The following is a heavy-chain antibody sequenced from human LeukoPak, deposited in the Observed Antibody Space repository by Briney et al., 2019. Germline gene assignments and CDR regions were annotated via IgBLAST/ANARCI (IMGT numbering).Heavy chain of an antibody. D-gene: IGHD4-17*01. Sequence: ASVKVSCQASGYTFIGYYMHWVRQAPGQGLEWMGRINPNSGGTDYAQKFQGRVTMTRDTSISTAYLEVSSLRSNDTAVYYCARDWSMTTLDSWGQGTLVTVSS. CDR2: INPNSGGT. CDR3: ARDWSMTTLDS. V-gene: IGHV1-2*06. J-gene: IGHJ4*02. CDR1: GYTFIGYY.